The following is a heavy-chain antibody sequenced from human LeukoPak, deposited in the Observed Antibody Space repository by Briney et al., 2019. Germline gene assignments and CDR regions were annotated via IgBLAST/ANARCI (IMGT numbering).Heavy chain of an antibody. CDR3: ARGAANSYYFDY. V-gene: IGHV3-21*01. Sequence: GGSLRLSCAASGFTFSSYSVNWVRQAPGKGLEWVSSISSSSSYIYYTDSVKGRFTISRDNAKNSLYLQMNSLRAEDTAVYYCARGAANSYYFDYWGQGTLATVSS. J-gene: IGHJ4*02. CDR1: GFTFSSYS. CDR2: ISSSSSYI. D-gene: IGHD2-15*01.